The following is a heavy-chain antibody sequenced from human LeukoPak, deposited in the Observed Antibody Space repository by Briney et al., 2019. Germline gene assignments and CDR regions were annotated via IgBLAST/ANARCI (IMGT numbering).Heavy chain of an antibody. CDR1: GFTFDDYA. CDR2: ISWNSGSI. Sequence: GRSLRLSCAASGFTFDDYAMHWVRQAPGKGLEWVSGISWNSGSIGYADSVKGRFTISRDNAKNSLYLQMNSLRAEDTAVYYCAKFPGIDYWGQGTLVTVSS. CDR3: AKFPGIDY. J-gene: IGHJ4*02. V-gene: IGHV3-9*01.